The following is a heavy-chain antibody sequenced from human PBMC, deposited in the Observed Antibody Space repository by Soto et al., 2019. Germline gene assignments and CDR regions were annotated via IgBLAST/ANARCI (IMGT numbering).Heavy chain of an antibody. CDR1: GGSISSSSYY. Sequence: SKTLSLTCTVSGGSISSSSYYWGWIRQPPGKGLEWIGGIYYSGNTYYNPSIKSRLTISVDTSKNQFSLKLSSVTAEDTAVYYCARRPLGGIVGFDYWGQGTLVPVCS. V-gene: IGHV4-39*01. D-gene: IGHD2-21*01. J-gene: IGHJ4*01. CDR3: ARRPLGGIVGFDY. CDR2: IYYSGNT.